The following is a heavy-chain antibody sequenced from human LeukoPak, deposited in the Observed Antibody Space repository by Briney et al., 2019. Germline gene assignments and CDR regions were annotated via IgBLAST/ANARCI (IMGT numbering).Heavy chain of an antibody. CDR2: FDPEDGET. J-gene: IGHJ6*02. CDR1: GYTLTELS. CDR3: ATDAPLYCSGGSCRLMDV. V-gene: IGHV1-24*01. D-gene: IGHD2-15*01. Sequence: ASVKVSCKVSGYTLTELSMHWVRQAPGKGLEWMGGFDPEDGETIYAQKFQGRVTMTEDTSTDTAYMELSSLRSEDTAVYYCATDAPLYCSGGSCRLMDVWGQGTTVTVSS.